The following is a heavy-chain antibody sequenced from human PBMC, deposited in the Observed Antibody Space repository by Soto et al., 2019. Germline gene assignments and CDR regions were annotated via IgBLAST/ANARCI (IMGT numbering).Heavy chain of an antibody. Sequence: GGSLRLSCAASGFTFSSYSMNWVRQAPGKGLEWVSSISSSSSYIYYADSVKGRFTISRDNAKNSLYLQMNSLRAEDTAVYYWARRGGGIAYCGGDCSRGAFDIWGQGTMVTVSS. CDR3: ARRGGGIAYCGGDCSRGAFDI. J-gene: IGHJ3*02. V-gene: IGHV3-21*01. CDR1: GFTFSSYS. D-gene: IGHD2-21*02. CDR2: ISSSSSYI.